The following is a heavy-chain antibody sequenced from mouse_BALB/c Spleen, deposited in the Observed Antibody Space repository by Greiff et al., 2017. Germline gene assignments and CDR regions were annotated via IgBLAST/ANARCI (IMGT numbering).Heavy chain of an antibody. V-gene: IGHV5-12-2*01. J-gene: IGHJ4*01. Sequence: EVQRVESGGGLVQPGGSLKLSCAASGFTFSSYTMSWVRQTPEKRLEWVAYISNGGGSTYYPDTVKGRFTISRDNAKNTLYLQMSSLKSEDTAMYYCARHPFYYAMDYWGQGTSVTVSS. CDR3: ARHPFYYAMDY. CDR1: GFTFSSYT. CDR2: ISNGGGST.